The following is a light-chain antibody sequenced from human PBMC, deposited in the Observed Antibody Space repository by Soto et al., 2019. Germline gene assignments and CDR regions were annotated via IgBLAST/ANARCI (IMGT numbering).Light chain of an antibody. J-gene: IGKJ1*01. Sequence: DIQLTQSPYSLSASVGDRITITCRASQRISTYLNWYQQKAGTAPHLVIYTASSLHSGVPSRFSGSGSGTDFTLTISSLQPEDFATYYCQQNYDTPWTFGQGTKVEV. CDR1: QRISTY. CDR3: QQNYDTPWT. CDR2: TAS. V-gene: IGKV1-39*01.